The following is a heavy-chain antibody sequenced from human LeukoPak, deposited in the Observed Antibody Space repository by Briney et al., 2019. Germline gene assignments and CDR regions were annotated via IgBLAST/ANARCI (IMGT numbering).Heavy chain of an antibody. CDR1: GYSFTSYW. V-gene: IGHV5-51*01. D-gene: IGHD2-2*01. CDR2: IYPGDSDT. CDR3: ARLGVIVVPAAMRTSGADY. J-gene: IGHJ4*02. Sequence: RTGESLKISCKGSGYSFTSYWIGWVRQMPGKGLEWMRIIYPGDSDTRYSPSFQGQVTISADKSISTAYLQWSSLKASDTAMYYCARLGVIVVPAAMRTSGADYWGQGTLVTVSS.